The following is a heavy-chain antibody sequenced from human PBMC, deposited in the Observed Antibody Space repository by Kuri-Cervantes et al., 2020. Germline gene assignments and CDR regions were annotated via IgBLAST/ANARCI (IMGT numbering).Heavy chain of an antibody. Sequence: ASVKVSCKASGYTFTSYDINWVRQAAGQGLEWMGWMNPNSGNTGYAQKFQGRVTMTKNTSISTVHMELRGPTSDDTAVYYCTRGPMLAAYFDLWGQGTLVTVSS. CDR2: MNPNSGNT. J-gene: IGHJ4*02. CDR3: TRGPMLAAYFDL. CDR1: GYTFTSYD. V-gene: IGHV1-8*02. D-gene: IGHD3-10*02.